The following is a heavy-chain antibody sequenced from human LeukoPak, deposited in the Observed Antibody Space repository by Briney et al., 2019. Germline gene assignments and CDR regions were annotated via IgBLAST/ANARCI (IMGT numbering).Heavy chain of an antibody. CDR3: AKDLWFGEFLHY. CDR2: ISYDGTNK. V-gene: IGHV3-30-3*01. Sequence: GGSLRLSCAASGFTFSSYAINWVRQAPGKGLEWVAVISYDGTNKNYADSVKGRFTISRDSSKNTLYLQMNSLRAEDTAVYYCAKDLWFGEFLHYWGQGTLVTVSS. CDR1: GFTFSSYA. J-gene: IGHJ4*02. D-gene: IGHD3-10*01.